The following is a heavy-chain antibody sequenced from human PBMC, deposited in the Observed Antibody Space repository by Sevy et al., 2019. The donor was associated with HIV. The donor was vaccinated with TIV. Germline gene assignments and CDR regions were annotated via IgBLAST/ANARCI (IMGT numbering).Heavy chain of an antibody. J-gene: IGHJ6*02. CDR3: ASSYCGGDCSSFDYYYYYGMDV. CDR2: ISAYNGNT. CDR1: GYTFTSYG. D-gene: IGHD2-21*02. Sequence: ASVKVSCKASGYTFTSYGISWVRQAPGQGLEWMGWISAYNGNTNYAQKLQGRVTMTTDTSTSTAYMELGSLRSDDTAVYYCASSYCGGDCSSFDYYYYYGMDVWGQGTTVTVSS. V-gene: IGHV1-18*01.